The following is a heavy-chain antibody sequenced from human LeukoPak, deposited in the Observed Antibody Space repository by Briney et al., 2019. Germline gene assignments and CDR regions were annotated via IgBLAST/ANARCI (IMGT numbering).Heavy chain of an antibody. V-gene: IGHV3-7*01. J-gene: IGHJ4*02. Sequence: PGGSLRLSCAASGFTFSSYWMSWVRQAPGKGLEWVANIKQDGSEKYYVDSVKGRFTISRDNAKNSLYLQMNILRAEDTAVYYCARDSAAYGFGESYDYWGQGTLVTVSS. CDR3: ARDSAAYGFGESYDY. D-gene: IGHD3-10*01. CDR2: IKQDGSEK. CDR1: GFTFSSYW.